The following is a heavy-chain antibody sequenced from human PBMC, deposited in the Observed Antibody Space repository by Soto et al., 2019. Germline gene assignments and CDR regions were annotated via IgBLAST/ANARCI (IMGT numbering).Heavy chain of an antibody. CDR1: GFTFTNYA. CDR2: ISGSGVST. Sequence: GGSLRLSCEASGFTFTNYATSWVRQTPGKRLEWVTGISGSGVSTYYADSVKGRFTISRDNSKNTVYLQMNSLRAEDTAVYYCAKYIVVVFRGFDYWGQGTLVTVSS. CDR3: AKYIVVVFRGFDY. V-gene: IGHV3-23*01. D-gene: IGHD1-26*01. J-gene: IGHJ4*02.